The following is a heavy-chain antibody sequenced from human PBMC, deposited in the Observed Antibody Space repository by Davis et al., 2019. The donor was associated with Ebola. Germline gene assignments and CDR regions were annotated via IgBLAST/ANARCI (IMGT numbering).Heavy chain of an antibody. CDR1: GFTFSSYE. CDR2: INSDGSST. CDR3: ARGFVLMVYAPDY. V-gene: IGHV3-74*01. Sequence: HTGGSLRLSCAASGFTFSSYEMNWVRQAPGKGLVWVSRINSDGSSTSYADSVKGRFTISRDNAKNSLYLQMNSLRAEDTAVYYCARGFVLMVYAPDYWGQGTLVTVSS. D-gene: IGHD2-8*01. J-gene: IGHJ4*02.